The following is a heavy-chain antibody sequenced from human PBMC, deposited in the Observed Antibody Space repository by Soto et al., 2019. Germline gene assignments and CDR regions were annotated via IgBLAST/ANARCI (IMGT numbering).Heavy chain of an antibody. Sequence: ESLNSSFTASGYNFSNYWIGLVRQMPGKGLEWMAIINPGDSESRYSPSFQGQVTISADKSISTAYLQWNSLKASDTAMYYCARPSNNYVAHWGQGTLVTVSS. D-gene: IGHD4-4*01. CDR1: GYNFSNYW. V-gene: IGHV5-51*01. J-gene: IGHJ4*02. CDR2: INPGDSES. CDR3: ARPSNNYVAH.